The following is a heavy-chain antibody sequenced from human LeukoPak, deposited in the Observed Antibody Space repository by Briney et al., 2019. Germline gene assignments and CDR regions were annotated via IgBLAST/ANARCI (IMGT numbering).Heavy chain of an antibody. V-gene: IGHV1-24*01. CDR3: ATWVGTLRGGYFVY. D-gene: IGHD4-23*01. CDR1: GHTLSDLT. CDR2: FAPEIGER. J-gene: IGHJ4*01. Sequence: GASVKVSCKGSGHTLSDLTVHCVRQAPGSGPEWMGGFAPEIGERVYAQKFQGRVTLTEDTSTDTAYMDLSSLRSEDTAVYYCATWVGTLRGGYFVYWGHGTLVTVSS.